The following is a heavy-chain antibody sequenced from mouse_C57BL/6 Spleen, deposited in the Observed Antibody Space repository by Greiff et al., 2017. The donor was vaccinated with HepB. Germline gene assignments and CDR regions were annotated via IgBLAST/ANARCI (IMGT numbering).Heavy chain of an antibody. J-gene: IGHJ4*01. Sequence: EVHLVESGGGLVKPGGSLKLSCAASGFTFSSYAMSWVRQTPEKRLEWVATISDGGSYTYYPDNVKGRFTISRDNAKNNLYLQMSHLKSEDTAMYYCARHYYGNAMDYWGQGTSVTVSS. CDR2: ISDGGSYT. CDR3: ARHYYGNAMDY. CDR1: GFTFSSYA. D-gene: IGHD2-1*01. V-gene: IGHV5-4*01.